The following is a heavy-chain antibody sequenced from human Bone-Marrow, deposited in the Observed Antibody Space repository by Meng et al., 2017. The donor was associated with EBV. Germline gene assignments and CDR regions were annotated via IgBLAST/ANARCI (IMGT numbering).Heavy chain of an antibody. CDR1: GYTFTGYY. V-gene: IGHV3-33*01. CDR2: IWYDGSNK. D-gene: IGHD3-22*01. Sequence: QGHLVQAGAAVKNPWAPVKVSCKASGYTFTGYYMHWVRQAPGKGLEWVAVIWYDGSNKYYADSVKGRFTISRDNSKNTLYLQMNSLRAEDTAVYYCATSSNAYYNDEEAFDIWGQGTMVTVSS. J-gene: IGHJ3*02. CDR3: ATSSNAYYNDEEAFDI.